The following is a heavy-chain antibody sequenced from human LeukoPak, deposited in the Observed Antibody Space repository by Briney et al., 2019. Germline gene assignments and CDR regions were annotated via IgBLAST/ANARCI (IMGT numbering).Heavy chain of an antibody. CDR1: AGSFSSYC. Sequence: PPESMSLTCAVYAGSFSSYCCGWVRQPPGKGLEWVGEINPSGSTTYNPSFKSGVTISVETTKNQFSLKLSSVTAADTAVYYCARGLPKLSSGWYWDYYYYMDVWGKGTTVTVSS. CDR3: ARGLPKLSSGWYWDYYYYMDV. CDR2: INPSGST. D-gene: IGHD6-19*01. J-gene: IGHJ6*03. V-gene: IGHV4-34*01.